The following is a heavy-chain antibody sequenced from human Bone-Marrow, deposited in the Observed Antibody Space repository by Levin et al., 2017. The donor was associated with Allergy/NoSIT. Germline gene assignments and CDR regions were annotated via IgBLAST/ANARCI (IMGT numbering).Heavy chain of an antibody. V-gene: IGHV1-2*02. Sequence: GESLKISCKASGSTFTAYYIHWVRQAPGQGLEWLGWINPNHGDTNFGQEFQGRVAMTADMSISTVYMELSGLTSDDTAVYYCAREPARPYYYYSMDVWGQGTTVTVSS. CDR3: AREPARPYYYYSMDV. CDR2: INPNHGDT. CDR1: GSTFTAYY. J-gene: IGHJ6*02.